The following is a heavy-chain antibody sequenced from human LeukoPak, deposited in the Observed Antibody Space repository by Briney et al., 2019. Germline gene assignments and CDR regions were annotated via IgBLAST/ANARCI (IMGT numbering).Heavy chain of an antibody. CDR1: GFTFSSYS. V-gene: IGHV3-48*04. CDR2: ISSGTTTI. Sequence: TGGSLRLSCAASGFTFSSYSMNWVRQAPGKGLEWVSYISSGTTTIYYADSVKGRFTISRDNAKNSLYLQMNSLRAEDTAVYYCARRYCSSTSCTLDYWGQGTLVTVSS. D-gene: IGHD2-2*01. J-gene: IGHJ4*02. CDR3: ARRYCSSTSCTLDY.